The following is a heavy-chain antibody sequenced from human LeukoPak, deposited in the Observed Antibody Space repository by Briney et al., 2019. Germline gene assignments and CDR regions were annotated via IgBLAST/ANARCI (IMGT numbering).Heavy chain of an antibody. J-gene: IGHJ3*01. CDR1: GFIFSDYY. Sequence: KPGGSLRPSCAASGFIFSDYYMAWIRQAPGKGLEWVSCITSSGSTMYYADSVKGRFTISRDNAKKSLYMQMNSLRAEDTAVYFCARGRYYYDSSGVDAFSVWGQGTMVTVSS. CDR2: ITSSGSTM. V-gene: IGHV3-11*01. CDR3: ARGRYYYDSSGVDAFSV. D-gene: IGHD3-22*01.